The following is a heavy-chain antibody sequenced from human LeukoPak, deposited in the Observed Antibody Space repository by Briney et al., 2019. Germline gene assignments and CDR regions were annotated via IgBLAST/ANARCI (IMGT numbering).Heavy chain of an antibody. Sequence: PGGSLRLSCTASGITFSNYWMHWVRQAPGKGLVWVSRINMDGSTTTYADPVKGRFTISRDNAKNTLYLQMNSLRAEDTAVFYCAGEYGQNTPHFDYWGQGILVTVSS. J-gene: IGHJ4*02. D-gene: IGHD2/OR15-2a*01. CDR3: AGEYGQNTPHFDY. CDR2: INMDGSTT. CDR1: GITFSNYW. V-gene: IGHV3-74*01.